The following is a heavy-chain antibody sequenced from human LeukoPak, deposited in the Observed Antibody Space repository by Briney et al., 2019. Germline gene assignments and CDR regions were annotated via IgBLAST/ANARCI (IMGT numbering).Heavy chain of an antibody. CDR1: GYTLTELS. CDR2: FDPEDGET. Sequence: ASVKVSCKVSGYTLTELSMHWVRQAPGKGLEWMGGFDPEDGETIYAQKFQGRVTMTEDTSTDTAYMELSSLRSEDTAVYYCATDHGWRTDLWFGLFDYWGQGTLVTVSS. J-gene: IGHJ4*02. D-gene: IGHD3-10*01. V-gene: IGHV1-24*01. CDR3: ATDHGWRTDLWFGLFDY.